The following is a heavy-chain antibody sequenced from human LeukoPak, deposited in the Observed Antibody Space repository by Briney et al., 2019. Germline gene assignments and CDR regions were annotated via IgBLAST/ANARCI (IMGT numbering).Heavy chain of an antibody. D-gene: IGHD3-9*01. CDR1: GDSISGYY. CDR3: ASLTATPAGSYHYHYIHV. Sequence: PSETLSLTCTVSGDSISGYYYNWIRQPPGKGLEWIGFIHRSGITEYIPSLRGRVTLSVATSKNQLSLKLTSVTAADTAVYYCASLTATPAGSYHYHYIHVWGKGTTVTLSS. J-gene: IGHJ6*03. CDR2: IHRSGIT. V-gene: IGHV4-4*09.